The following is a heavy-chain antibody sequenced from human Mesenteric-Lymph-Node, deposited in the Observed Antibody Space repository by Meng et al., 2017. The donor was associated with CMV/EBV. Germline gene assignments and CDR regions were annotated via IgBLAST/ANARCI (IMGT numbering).Heavy chain of an antibody. CDR1: GGSISSYY. Sequence: SETLSLTCTVSGGSISSYYWSWIRQPPGKGLEWIGSIYYSGSTYYNPSLKSRVTISVDTSKNQFSLKLSSVTAADTAVYYCARDAGYDFWSGQYNWFDPWGQGTLVTVSS. D-gene: IGHD3-3*01. J-gene: IGHJ5*02. CDR2: IYYSGST. V-gene: IGHV4-39*07. CDR3: ARDAGYDFWSGQYNWFDP.